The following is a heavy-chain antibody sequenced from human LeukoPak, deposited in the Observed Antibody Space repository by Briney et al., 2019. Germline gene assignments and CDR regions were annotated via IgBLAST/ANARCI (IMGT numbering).Heavy chain of an antibody. V-gene: IGHV3-21*01. Sequence: GGSLRLSCAASGFTFSSYSMNWVRQAPGKGLEWVSSISSSSSYIYYADSVKGRFTISRDNAKNSLYLQMNSLRAEDTAVYYCARDLAAAVDYYDSSGYYYYYYGMDVWGQGTTVTVSS. CDR3: ARDLAAAVDYYDSSGYYYYYYGMDV. CDR2: ISSSSSYI. J-gene: IGHJ6*02. D-gene: IGHD3-22*01. CDR1: GFTFSSYS.